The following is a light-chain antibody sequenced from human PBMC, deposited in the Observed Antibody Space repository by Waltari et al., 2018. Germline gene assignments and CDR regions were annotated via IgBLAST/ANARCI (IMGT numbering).Light chain of an antibody. CDR2: ANN. V-gene: IGLV1-40*01. Sequence: QSVLTQPPSVPGAPGQRVTISCPRGRSNIGAGCDVNWYQQLQGTAPKLLIYANNKRPSGIPDRFSASRSGTSASLAITGLQADYEADYYCQSYDSRLSTYVFGTGTKVTVL. CDR1: RSNIGAGCD. J-gene: IGLJ1*01. CDR3: QSYDSRLSTYV.